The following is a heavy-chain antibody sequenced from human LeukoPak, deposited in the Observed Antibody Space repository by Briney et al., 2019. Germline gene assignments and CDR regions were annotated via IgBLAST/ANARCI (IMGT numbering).Heavy chain of an antibody. CDR2: INPSGGIT. CDR1: GYTFTVYF. D-gene: IGHD4-17*01. CDR3: ARTVQGEFYGDYGY. Sequence: GASVKVSCKASGYTFTVYFMHWVRQAPGQGVEWMGIINPSGGITSYAQKFQGRVTMTRDMSTSTVYMELSSLRSEDTAVYYCARTVQGEFYGDYGYWGQGTLVTVSS. J-gene: IGHJ4*02. V-gene: IGHV1-46*01.